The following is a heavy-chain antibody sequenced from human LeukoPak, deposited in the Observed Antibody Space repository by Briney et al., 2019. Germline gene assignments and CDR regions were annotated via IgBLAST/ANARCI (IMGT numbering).Heavy chain of an antibody. V-gene: IGHV4-34*01. CDR1: GGSFSGYY. Sequence: PSETLSLTCAVYGGSFSGYYWSWIRQPPGKRLEWIGEINHSGSTNYNPSLKSRVTISVDTSKNQFSLKLSSVTAADTAVYYCAKAGYSYGYSSVSRFDYWGQGTLVTVSS. D-gene: IGHD5-18*01. CDR3: AKAGYSYGYSSVSRFDY. J-gene: IGHJ4*02. CDR2: INHSGST.